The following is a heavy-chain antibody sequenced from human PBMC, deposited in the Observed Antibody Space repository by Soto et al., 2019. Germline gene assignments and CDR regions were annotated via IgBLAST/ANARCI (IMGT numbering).Heavy chain of an antibody. D-gene: IGHD3-9*01. CDR2: IYYSGST. CDR1: GGSISSSSYY. V-gene: IGHV4-39*01. CDR3: ARHAGWCRDCYDILTGYYRGGILGYYYYGMDV. Sequence: KASETLSLTCTVSGGSISSSSYYWGWIRQPPGKGLEWIGSIYYSGSTYYNPSLKSRVTISVDTSKNQFSLKLSSVTAADTAVYYCARHAGWCRDCYDILTGYYRGGILGYYYYGMDVWGQGTTVTVSS. J-gene: IGHJ6*02.